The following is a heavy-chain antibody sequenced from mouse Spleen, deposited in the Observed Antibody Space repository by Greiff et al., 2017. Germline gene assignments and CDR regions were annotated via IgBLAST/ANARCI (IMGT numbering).Heavy chain of an antibody. Sequence: VQVVESGAELARPGASVKLSCKASGYTFTSYGISWVKQRTGQGLEWIGEIYPRSGNTYYNEKFKGKATLTADKSSSTAYMELRSLTSEDSAVYFCAGYDRGVVYFDYWGQGTTLTVSS. D-gene: IGHD2-2*01. CDR2: IYPRSGNT. CDR3: AGYDRGVVYFDY. CDR1: GYTFTSYG. J-gene: IGHJ2*01. V-gene: IGHV1-81*01.